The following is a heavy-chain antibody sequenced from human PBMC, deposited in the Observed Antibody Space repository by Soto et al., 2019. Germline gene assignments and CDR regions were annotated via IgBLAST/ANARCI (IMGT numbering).Heavy chain of an antibody. CDR2: IKSKSDGGTT. CDR1: EFTFSNAW. D-gene: IGHD2-15*01. CDR3: TTGGYCSGGSCYGFPEYYYYYMDV. Sequence: GGSLRLSCAAFEFTFSNAWMSWVRQAPGKGLEWVGRIKSKSDGGTTDYAAPVKGRFTISRDDSKNTLYLQMNRLKTEDTAVYYCTTGGYCSGGSCYGFPEYYYYYMDVWGKGTTVTVSS. V-gene: IGHV3-15*01. J-gene: IGHJ6*03.